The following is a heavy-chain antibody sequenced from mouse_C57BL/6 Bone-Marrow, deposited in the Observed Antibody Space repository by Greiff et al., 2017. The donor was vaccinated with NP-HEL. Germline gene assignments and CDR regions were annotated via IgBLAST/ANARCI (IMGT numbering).Heavy chain of an antibody. D-gene: IGHD2-1*01. Sequence: VQLKESGGGLVKPGGSLKLSCAASGFTFSSYAMSWVRQTPEKRLEWVATISDGGSYTYYPDNVKGRFTISRDNAKNNLYLQMSHLKSEDTAMYYCAREVLYYVAYAMDYWGQGTSVTVSS. CDR3: AREVLYYVAYAMDY. CDR1: GFTFSSYA. CDR2: ISDGGSYT. V-gene: IGHV5-4*01. J-gene: IGHJ4*01.